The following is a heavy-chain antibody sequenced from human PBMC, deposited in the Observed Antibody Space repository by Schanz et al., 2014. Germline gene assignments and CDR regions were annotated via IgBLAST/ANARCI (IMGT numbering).Heavy chain of an antibody. J-gene: IGHJ6*04. D-gene: IGHD2-2*01. Sequence: EQLVESGGGAVQPGRSLRLSCAASGFTFSNYGMNWVRQAPEKGLEWVSYISSSSGTIYYADSVKGRFTISRDNAKNLLYLQMNGLRAEDTAVYFCARDLSSLIQGDVWGKGTTVTVSS. CDR1: GFTFSNYG. CDR3: ARDLSSLIQGDV. CDR2: ISSSSGTI. V-gene: IGHV3-48*01.